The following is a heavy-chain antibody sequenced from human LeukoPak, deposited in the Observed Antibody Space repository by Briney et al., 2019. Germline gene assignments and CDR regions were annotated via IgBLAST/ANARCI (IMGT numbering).Heavy chain of an antibody. Sequence: GGSLRLSCAASGFTVSTSYMNWVRQAPGKGLEWVSVIYSGGRTSYADSVKGRFTISRDNSKNTLYLQMNSLRAEDTAVYYCARDWRDSSGKFPNDAFDIWGQGTMVTVSS. V-gene: IGHV3-53*01. CDR2: IYSGGRT. D-gene: IGHD3-22*01. J-gene: IGHJ3*02. CDR3: ARDWRDSSGKFPNDAFDI. CDR1: GFTVSTSY.